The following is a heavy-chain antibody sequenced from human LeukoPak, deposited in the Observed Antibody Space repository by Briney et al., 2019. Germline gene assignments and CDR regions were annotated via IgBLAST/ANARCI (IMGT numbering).Heavy chain of an antibody. V-gene: IGHV3-21*01. D-gene: IGHD1-14*01. CDR1: GFTFSSYS. J-gene: IGHJ3*02. CDR3: ARDYAPDDI. CDR2: ISTTSTYI. Sequence: PGGSLRLSCAASGFTFSSYSVSWGRQAPGKGLEWVSAISTTSTYIYYEASVKGRFPISRDNARNSLYLQMNSLRAEDTAVYYCARDYAPDDIWGQGTMVTVSS.